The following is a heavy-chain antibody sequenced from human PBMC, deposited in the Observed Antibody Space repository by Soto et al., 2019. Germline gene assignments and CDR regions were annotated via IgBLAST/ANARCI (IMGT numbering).Heavy chain of an antibody. CDR1: GGSISSGDYY. CDR3: ASGYTDIVVVPAANGNYGMDV. D-gene: IGHD2-2*01. V-gene: IGHV4-30-4*01. Sequence: KPSETLSLTCTVSGGSISSGDYYWSWIRQPPGKGLEWIGYIYYSGSTYYNPSLKSRVTISVDTSKNQFSLKLSSVTAADTAVYYCASGYTDIVVVPAANGNYGMDVWGQGTTVTVSS. CDR2: IYYSGST. J-gene: IGHJ6*02.